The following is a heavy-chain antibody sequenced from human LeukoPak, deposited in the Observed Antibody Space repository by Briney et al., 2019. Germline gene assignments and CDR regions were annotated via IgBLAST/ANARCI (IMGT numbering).Heavy chain of an antibody. J-gene: IGHJ5*02. CDR3: ATDFYDST. V-gene: IGHV3-15*07. CDR2: IRSNSDGGTI. CDR1: GFTFSNAW. Sequence: GGSLRLSCATSGFTFSNAWMNWVRQAPGKGLEWVGRIRSNSDGGTIDYAAPVKGRFTLSSDDSKTTLYLQMNSLQTEDTAVYCATDFYDSTWGQGTLVTVSS. D-gene: IGHD3-22*01.